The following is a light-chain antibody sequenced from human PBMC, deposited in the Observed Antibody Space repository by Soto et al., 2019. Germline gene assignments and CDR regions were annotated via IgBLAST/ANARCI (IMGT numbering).Light chain of an antibody. V-gene: IGLV2-14*01. J-gene: IGLJ1*01. CDR2: EVS. CDR1: SSDIGGYNY. CDR3: SSYTSSSTLYV. Sequence: QSVLTQPASVSGSPGQSITISCAGTSSDIGGYNYVSWYQQHPGKAPKVMIYEVSNRPSGVSNRFSGSKSGNTASLTISGLQAEDEADYYCSSYTSSSTLYVFGTGIKLTVL.